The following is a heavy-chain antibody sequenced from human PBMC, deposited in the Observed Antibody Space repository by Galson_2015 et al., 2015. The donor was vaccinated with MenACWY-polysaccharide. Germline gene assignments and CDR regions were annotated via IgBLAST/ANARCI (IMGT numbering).Heavy chain of an antibody. V-gene: IGHV1-8*01. Sequence: SVKVSCKASGYTFSSYDINWVRQATGQRLEWMGWMNPNSGNTGYAQKFQGRVTMTRNTSTSTAYMELSSLTSEDTAVYYCARGRRDTAVAAPAAVLLDYWGQGILVTVSS. CDR2: MNPNSGNT. D-gene: IGHD6-19*01. CDR1: GYTFSSYD. CDR3: ARGRRDTAVAAPAAVLLDY. J-gene: IGHJ4*02.